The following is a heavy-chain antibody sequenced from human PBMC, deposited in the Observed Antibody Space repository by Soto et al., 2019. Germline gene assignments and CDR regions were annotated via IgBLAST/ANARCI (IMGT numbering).Heavy chain of an antibody. CDR3: ARGRGAMVRGVRSVWFDP. D-gene: IGHD3-10*01. Sequence: QVQLQQWGAGLLKPSETLSLTCAVYGGSFSGYYWSWIRQPPGKGLEWIGEINHSGSTNYNPSLKSRVTISVDTSKNQFFLKLSSVTAADTAVYYCARGRGAMVRGVRSVWFDPWGQGTLVTVSS. CDR2: INHSGST. V-gene: IGHV4-34*01. J-gene: IGHJ5*02. CDR1: GGSFSGYY.